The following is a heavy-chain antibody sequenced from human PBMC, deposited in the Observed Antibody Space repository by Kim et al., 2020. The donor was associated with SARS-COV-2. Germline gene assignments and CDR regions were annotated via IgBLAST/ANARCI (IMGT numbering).Heavy chain of an antibody. CDR2: GGTT. Sequence: GGTTDYAAPVKGRFTISRDDSKNTLYLQMNSLKTEDTAVYYCTTQWELLNWGQGTLVTVSS. D-gene: IGHD1-26*01. CDR3: TTQWELLN. J-gene: IGHJ4*02. V-gene: IGHV3-15*01.